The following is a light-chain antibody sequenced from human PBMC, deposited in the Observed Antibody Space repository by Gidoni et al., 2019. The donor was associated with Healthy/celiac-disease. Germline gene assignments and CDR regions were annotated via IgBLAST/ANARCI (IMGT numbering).Light chain of an antibody. CDR2: AAS. CDR1: QGISNS. J-gene: IGKJ4*01. CDR3: QQYYSTPSLT. Sequence: DIQMTQYPSSLSASVGDRVTITCRASQGISNSLAWYQQKPGKAPKLLLYAASRLESGVPPRFSGSGSGTDYTLTISSLQPEDFATYYCQQYYSTPSLTFGGGTKVEIK. V-gene: IGKV1-NL1*01.